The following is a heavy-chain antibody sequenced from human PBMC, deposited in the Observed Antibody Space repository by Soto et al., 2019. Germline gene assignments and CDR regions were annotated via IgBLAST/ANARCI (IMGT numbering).Heavy chain of an antibody. CDR3: ASRPDIVVVVAATLSFDY. J-gene: IGHJ4*02. D-gene: IGHD2-15*01. V-gene: IGHV4-34*01. CDR2: INHSGST. CDR1: GGSFSGYY. Sequence: SETLSLTCAVYGGSFSGYYWSWIRQPPGKGLEWIGEINHSGSTNYNPSLKSRVTISVDTSKNQFSLKLSSVTAADTAVYYCASRPDIVVVVAATLSFDYWGQGTLVTVSS.